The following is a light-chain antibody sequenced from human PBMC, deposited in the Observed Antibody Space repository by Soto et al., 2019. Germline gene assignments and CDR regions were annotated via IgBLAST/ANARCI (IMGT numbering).Light chain of an antibody. J-gene: IGLJ1*01. Sequence: QSALTQPASVSGSPGQSITISCTGTSSDVGGYRYVSWYQLHPGKAPKLMIYDVNTRPSGVSTRFSGSKSCNTASLTISGLQAEDEADYYCSADTSSSTLYVFGTGTKVTVL. CDR3: SADTSSSTLYV. CDR1: SSDVGGYRY. CDR2: DVN. V-gene: IGLV2-14*03.